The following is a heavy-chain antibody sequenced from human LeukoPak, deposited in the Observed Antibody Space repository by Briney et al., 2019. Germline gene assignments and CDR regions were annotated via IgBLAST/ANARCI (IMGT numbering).Heavy chain of an antibody. V-gene: IGHV1-18*04. Sequence: ASVRVSCKASGYTFTGHYMHWVRQAPGQGPEWMGWINAYNGNTNYAQKLQGRVTMTTDTSTSTAYMELRSLRSDDTAVYYCARVLGAARPLDYWGQGTLVTVSS. CDR3: ARVLGAARPLDY. J-gene: IGHJ4*02. CDR2: INAYNGNT. CDR1: GYTFTGHY. D-gene: IGHD6-6*01.